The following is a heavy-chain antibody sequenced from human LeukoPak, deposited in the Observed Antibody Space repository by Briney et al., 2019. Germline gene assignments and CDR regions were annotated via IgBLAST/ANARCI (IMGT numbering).Heavy chain of an antibody. CDR2: ISGTGGNA. Sequence: GGSLRLSCAASGFTFSSYAMTWVRQAPGKGLEWVSAISGTGGNAYYADSVKGRFTISRDNSKNTLYLQLSNLRAEDTAVYYCARGATEALDNWGQGTLVTVSS. CDR3: ARGATEALDN. V-gene: IGHV3-23*01. CDR1: GFTFSSYA. D-gene: IGHD1-26*01. J-gene: IGHJ4*02.